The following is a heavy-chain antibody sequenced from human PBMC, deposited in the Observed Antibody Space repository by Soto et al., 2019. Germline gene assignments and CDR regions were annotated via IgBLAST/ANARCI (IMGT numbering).Heavy chain of an antibody. D-gene: IGHD3-22*01. CDR3: ARTDSRGSWAASF. V-gene: IGHV4-61*01. CDR2: VSNSGNT. J-gene: IGHJ4*02. CDR1: GDSVSSGNYY. Sequence: QVQLQESGPGLVKPSETLSLICSVSGDSVSSGNYYWSWMRQPPGKRLEWIGDVSNSGNTHYNPSLKSRVTISVDTSKSQFSVKLTSVTAADTAVYHCARTDSRGSWAASFWGQGILVTVSS.